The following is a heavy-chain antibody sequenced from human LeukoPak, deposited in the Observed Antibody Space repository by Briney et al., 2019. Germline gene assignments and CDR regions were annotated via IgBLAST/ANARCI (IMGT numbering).Heavy chain of an antibody. Sequence: ASVKVSCKASGYTFTGYYMHWVRQAPGQGLEWMGWVNPNSGGTNYAQKFQGRVTMTRDTSISTAYMELSRLRSDDTAVYYCARGRSYYDSTDAFDIWGQGTMVTVSS. CDR3: ARGRSYYDSTDAFDI. J-gene: IGHJ3*02. CDR2: VNPNSGGT. D-gene: IGHD3-22*01. CDR1: GYTFTGYY. V-gene: IGHV1-2*02.